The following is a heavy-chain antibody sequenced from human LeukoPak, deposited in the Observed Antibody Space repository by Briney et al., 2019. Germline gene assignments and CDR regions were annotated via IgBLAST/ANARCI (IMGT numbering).Heavy chain of an antibody. CDR3: ARSVAVPAAPFQH. V-gene: IGHV1-69*05. CDR2: IIPIFGTA. D-gene: IGHD2-2*01. CDR1: GGTFSSYA. Sequence: ASVKVSCKASGGTFSSYAISWVRQAPGQGLEWMGGIIPIFGTANYAQKFQGRVTITTDESTSTAYMELSSLRSGGTAVYYCARSVAVPAAPFQHWGQGTLVTVSS. J-gene: IGHJ1*01.